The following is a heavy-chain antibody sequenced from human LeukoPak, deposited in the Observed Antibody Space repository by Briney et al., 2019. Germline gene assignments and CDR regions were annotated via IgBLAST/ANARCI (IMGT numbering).Heavy chain of an antibody. Sequence: ASVTVSCKASGYTFTDYYMHWARQAPGQGFEWMGWINPNDGDTNYAQKFQGRVTMTRDTSTSTAHMEVSRLRSDDTAVYYCARANFLYCSSTTCLFAYCGQGTLVTVSS. V-gene: IGHV1-2*02. CDR2: INPNDGDT. J-gene: IGHJ4*02. CDR3: ARANFLYCSSTTCLFAY. CDR1: GYTFTDYY. D-gene: IGHD2-2*01.